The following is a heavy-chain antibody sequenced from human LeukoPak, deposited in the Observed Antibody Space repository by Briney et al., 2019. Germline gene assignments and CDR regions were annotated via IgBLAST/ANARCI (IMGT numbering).Heavy chain of an antibody. CDR3: ARGWSASCDY. D-gene: IGHD3-3*01. J-gene: IGHJ4*02. CDR1: GFTFSTYE. V-gene: IGHV3-48*03. Sequence: GGSLRLSCAASGFTFSTYEMTWVRQSPGKGLEWVSYISSSGSTIYYADSVKGRFTISRDNARNSLYLQMNSLRAEDTAVYYCARGWSASCDYWGQGTLVTVSS. CDR2: ISSSGSTI.